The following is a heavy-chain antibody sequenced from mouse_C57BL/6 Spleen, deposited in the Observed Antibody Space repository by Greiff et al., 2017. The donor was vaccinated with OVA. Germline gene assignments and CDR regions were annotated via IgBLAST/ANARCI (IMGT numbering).Heavy chain of an antibody. J-gene: IGHJ4*01. CDR1: GYTFTSYW. CDR2: IYPGSGST. V-gene: IGHV1-55*01. CDR3: ARYPIYYAMDY. D-gene: IGHD6-5*01. Sequence: QVQLQQPGAELVKPGASVKTSCKASGYTFTSYWITWVKQRPGQGLEWIGDIYPGSGSTNYNEKFKSKATLTVDTSSSTAYMQLSSLTSEDSAVYYCARYPIYYAMDYWGQGTSVTVSS.